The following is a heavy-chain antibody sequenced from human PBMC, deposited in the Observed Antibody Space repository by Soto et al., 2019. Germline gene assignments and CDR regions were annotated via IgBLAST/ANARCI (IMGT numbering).Heavy chain of an antibody. D-gene: IGHD3-10*01. CDR2: IYYSGST. CDR1: GGSISSGDYY. Sequence: SETLSLTCTVSGGSISSGDYYWSWIRQPPGKGLEWMGYIYYSGSTYYNPSLKSRVTISVDTSKNQFSLKLSSVTAADTAVYYCASYYGSGSCDNAWYFDHWGQGTVVTVSS. J-gene: IGHJ4*02. V-gene: IGHV4-30-4*01. CDR3: ASYYGSGSCDNAWYFDH.